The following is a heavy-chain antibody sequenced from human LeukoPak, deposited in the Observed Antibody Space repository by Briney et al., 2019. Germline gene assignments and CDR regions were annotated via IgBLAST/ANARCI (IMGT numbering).Heavy chain of an antibody. V-gene: IGHV4-4*07. CDR1: GGSISSYY. CDR2: IYTSGST. CDR3: ARAGWGPYYYYYYYMDV. Sequence: SETLSLTCTVSGGSISSYYWSWIRQPAGKGLEWIGRIYTSGSTNYNPSLKSRVTMSVDTSKNQFSLKLSSVTAADTAVYYCARAGWGPYYYYYYYMDVWGKGTTVTVSS. D-gene: IGHD7-27*01. J-gene: IGHJ6*03.